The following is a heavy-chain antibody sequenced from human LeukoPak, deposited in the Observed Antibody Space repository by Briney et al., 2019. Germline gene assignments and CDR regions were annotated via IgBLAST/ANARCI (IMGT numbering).Heavy chain of an antibody. CDR2: IKQDGSEK. Sequence: GGSLRLSCAASGFTLSSYWMSWVRQAPGKGLEWVANIKQDGSEKYYVDSVKGRFTISRDNAKNSLYLQMNSLRAEDTAVYYCAREGSGSYMVYYYYYMDVWGKGTTVTISS. D-gene: IGHD3-10*01. CDR1: GFTLSSYW. V-gene: IGHV3-7*01. CDR3: AREGSGSYMVYYYYYMDV. J-gene: IGHJ6*03.